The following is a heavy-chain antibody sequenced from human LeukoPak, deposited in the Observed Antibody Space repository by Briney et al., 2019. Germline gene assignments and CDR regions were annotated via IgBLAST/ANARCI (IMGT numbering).Heavy chain of an antibody. D-gene: IGHD2-15*01. CDR2: IYYSGST. CDR3: ARHPRALRYCSGGSCPYWYFDL. CDR1: GGSISSYY. J-gene: IGHJ2*01. Sequence: SETLSLTCTVSGGSISSYYWSWIRQPPGKGLEWIGYIYYSGSTNYNPSLKSRVTISVDTSKNQFSLKLSSVTAADTAVYYCARHPRALRYCSGGSCPYWYFDLWGRGTLVTVSS. V-gene: IGHV4-59*08.